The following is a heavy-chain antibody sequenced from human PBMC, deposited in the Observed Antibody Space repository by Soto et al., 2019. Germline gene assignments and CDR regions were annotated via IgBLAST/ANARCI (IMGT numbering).Heavy chain of an antibody. CDR1: GFTFSSYW. V-gene: IGHV3-7*03. CDR3: VRDFECSYGYGPFDY. CDR2: IKQDGSEN. Sequence: DVQLVESGGGLVQPGGSLRLSCAASGFTFSSYWMSWVRQAPGKGLEWVANIKQDGSENYYVDSVRGRFTISRDNAKNSLYLQMNSLRAEDTAVYYCVRDFECSYGYGPFDYWGQGTLVTVSS. D-gene: IGHD5-18*01. J-gene: IGHJ4*02.